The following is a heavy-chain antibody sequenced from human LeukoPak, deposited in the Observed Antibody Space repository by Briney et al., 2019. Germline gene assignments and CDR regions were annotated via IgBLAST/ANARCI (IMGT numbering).Heavy chain of an antibody. V-gene: IGHV4-34*01. CDR1: GGSFSGYY. CDR3: ARTGETAMDSRGLFDY. CDR2: INHSGST. Sequence: PSETLSLTCAVYGGSFSGYYWSWIRQPPGKGPEWLGEINHSGSTNYNPSLKSRVSISADTSKNQFPLKLSSVTAADTAVYYCARTGETAMDSRGLFDYWGQGTLVTVSS. D-gene: IGHD5-18*01. J-gene: IGHJ4*02.